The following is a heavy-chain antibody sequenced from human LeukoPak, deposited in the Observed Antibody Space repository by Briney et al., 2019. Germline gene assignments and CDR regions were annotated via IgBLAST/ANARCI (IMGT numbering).Heavy chain of an antibody. V-gene: IGHV1-69*01. CDR2: IIPIFGTA. CDR3: AREISSGSYWGPVGY. J-gene: IGHJ4*02. D-gene: IGHD3-10*01. CDR1: GGTFSSYA. Sequence: SVKVSCKASGGTFSSYAISWVRQAPGQGLEWMGGIIPIFGTANYAQKFQGRVTITADESTSTAYMELSSLRSEDTAVYYCAREISSGSYWGPVGYWGQGTLVTVSS.